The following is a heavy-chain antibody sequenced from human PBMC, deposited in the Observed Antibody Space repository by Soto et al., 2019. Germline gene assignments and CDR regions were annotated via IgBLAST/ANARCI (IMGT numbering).Heavy chain of an antibody. J-gene: IGHJ4*02. CDR2: TNGNLGTD. Sequence: QVQLVQSGADVKRPGSSVKVSCKASGGTFSSYPISWVRQAPGQGLEWMGGTNGNLGTDNYAQKFRGRLTITTDISTTTAYMELSSLTSEDTAVYYCARRDSHGYFRYFDNWGQGTLVTVSS. CDR1: GGTFSSYP. CDR3: ARRDSHGYFRYFDN. V-gene: IGHV1-69*06. D-gene: IGHD4-17*01.